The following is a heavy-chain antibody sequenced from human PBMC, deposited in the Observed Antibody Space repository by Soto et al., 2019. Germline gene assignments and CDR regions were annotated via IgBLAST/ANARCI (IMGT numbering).Heavy chain of an antibody. CDR3: ARRKERSGPHYFDY. J-gene: IGHJ4*02. CDR2: MNPNSGNT. V-gene: IGHV1-8*01. CDR1: GYTFTSYD. Sequence: ASVKVSCKASGYTFTSYDINWVRQATGQGLEWMGWMNPNSGNTGYAQKFQGRVTVTRNTSISTVYMELSGLRPDDTAAYYCARRKERSGPHYFDYWGQGSQVTVSS. D-gene: IGHD6-25*01.